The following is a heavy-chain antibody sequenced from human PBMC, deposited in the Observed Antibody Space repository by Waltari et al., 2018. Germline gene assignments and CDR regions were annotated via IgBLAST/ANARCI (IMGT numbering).Heavy chain of an antibody. CDR2: IYWNADK. CDR1: GFSLSTSGVG. V-gene: IGHV2-5*01. CDR3: ARRGRAARPGTNYFDY. J-gene: IGHJ4*02. D-gene: IGHD6-13*01. Sequence: QITLKESGPTLVKPTQTLTLTCTFSGFSLSTSGVGVGWIRQPPGKALEWLALIYWNADKRYSPSLKSRLTITKDTSKNQVVLTMTNMDPVDTATYYCARRGRAARPGTNYFDYWGQGTLVTVSS.